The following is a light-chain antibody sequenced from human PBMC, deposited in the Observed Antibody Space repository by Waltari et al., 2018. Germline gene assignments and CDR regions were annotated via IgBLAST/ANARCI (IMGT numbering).Light chain of an antibody. V-gene: IGLV1-44*01. CDR3: AAWDDRLNGPV. CDR1: RSNIGSNT. J-gene: IGLJ2*01. CDR2: SND. Sequence: QSVLTQPPSASGTPGQRVTISCSGSRSNIGSNTVNWYQQFPGTAPKLLMYSNDERPPGVPDRFSGSKSDTSASLAISGLQSEDEADYYCAAWDDRLNGPVFGGGTKLTVL.